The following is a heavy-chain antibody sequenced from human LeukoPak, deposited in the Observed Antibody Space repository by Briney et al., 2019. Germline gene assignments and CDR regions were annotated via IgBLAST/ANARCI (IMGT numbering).Heavy chain of an antibody. CDR3: ARGWLAETTVVTPYNY. V-gene: IGHV1-69*13. Sequence: SVKVSCKASGGSFSSYAINWVRQAPGQGLEWMGGIIPIFGTAHYARNFQDRVTITAVESMSTVYMELSSLRSEDTAVYYCARGWLAETTVVTPYNYWGQGTLVTVSS. CDR2: IIPIFGTA. D-gene: IGHD4-23*01. J-gene: IGHJ4*02. CDR1: GGSFSSYA.